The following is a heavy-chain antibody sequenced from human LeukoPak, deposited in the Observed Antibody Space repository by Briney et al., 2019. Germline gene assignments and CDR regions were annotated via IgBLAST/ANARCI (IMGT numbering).Heavy chain of an antibody. CDR3: ARILTTVTTFYYGMDV. CDR2: ISYDGSNK. D-gene: IGHD4-17*01. Sequence: GGSLRLSRAASGFTFSSYGMHWVRQAPGKGLEWVAVISYDGSNKYYADSVKGRFTISRDNSKNTLYLQMNSLRAEDTAVYYCARILTTVTTFYYGMDVWGQGTTVTVSS. J-gene: IGHJ6*02. CDR1: GFTFSSYG. V-gene: IGHV3-30*03.